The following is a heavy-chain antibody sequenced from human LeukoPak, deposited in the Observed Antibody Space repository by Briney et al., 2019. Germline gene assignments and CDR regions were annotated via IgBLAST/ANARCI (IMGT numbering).Heavy chain of an antibody. CDR1: GGSFSGYY. CDR2: INHSGST. J-gene: IGHJ5*02. V-gene: IGHV4-34*01. D-gene: IGHD5-12*01. CDR3: ARGGSGYVRLAAENWFDP. Sequence: PSETLSLTCAVYGGSFSGYYWSWIRQPPGKGLEWIGEINHSGSTNYNPSLKSRVTISVDTSKNQFSLKLSSVTAADTAVYYCARGGSGYVRLAAENWFDPWGQGTLVTVSS.